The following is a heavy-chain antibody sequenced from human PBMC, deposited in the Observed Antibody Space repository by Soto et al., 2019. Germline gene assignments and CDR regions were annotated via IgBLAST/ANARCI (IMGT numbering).Heavy chain of an antibody. Sequence: ASVKVSCKASGYTFTSYYMHWVRQAPGQGLEWMGIINPSGGSTSYAQKFQGRVTMTRDTSTSTVYMELSSLRSEDTAVYYCARDLGGYGGNSGHYYYGMDVWGQGTTVTVSS. J-gene: IGHJ6*02. CDR2: INPSGGST. CDR1: GYTFTSYY. V-gene: IGHV1-46*01. D-gene: IGHD3-16*01. CDR3: ARDLGGYGGNSGHYYYGMDV.